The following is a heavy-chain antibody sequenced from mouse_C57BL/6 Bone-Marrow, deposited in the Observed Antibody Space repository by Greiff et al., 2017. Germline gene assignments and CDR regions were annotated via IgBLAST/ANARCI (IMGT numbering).Heavy chain of an antibody. CDR1: GFSLTSYG. Sequence: VQLVESGPGLVQPSQSLSITCTVSGFSLTSYGVHWVRQSPGKGLEWLGVIWRGGSTDYNAAFMSRLRITKDNSKSQVFFKMNSLQADDTAIYYCAKLYGRGAYWGQGTLVTVSA. V-gene: IGHV2-5*01. CDR3: AKLYGRGAY. D-gene: IGHD1-1*01. CDR2: IWRGGST. J-gene: IGHJ3*01.